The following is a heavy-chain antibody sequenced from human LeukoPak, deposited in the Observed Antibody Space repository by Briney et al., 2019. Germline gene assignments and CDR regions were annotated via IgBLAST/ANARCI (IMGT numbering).Heavy chain of an antibody. J-gene: IGHJ4*02. CDR3: AREEDYGLFDY. Sequence: GRSLRLSCAASGFTFSSYSMNWVRQAPGKGLEWVSSISSSSSYIYYADSVKGRFTISRDNAKNSLYLQMNSLRAEDTAVYYCAREEDYGLFDYWGQGTLVTVSS. CDR1: GFTFSSYS. V-gene: IGHV3-21*01. D-gene: IGHD4-17*01. CDR2: ISSSSSYI.